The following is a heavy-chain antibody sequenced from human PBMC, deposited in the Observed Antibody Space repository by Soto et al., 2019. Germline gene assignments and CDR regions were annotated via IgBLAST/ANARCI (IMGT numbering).Heavy chain of an antibody. Sequence: KSSETLSLTCTVSGGSISIYYWSWIRQPPGKGLEWIGYIYYSGSTNYNPSLKSRVTISVDTSKNQFSLKLSSVTAADTAVYYCAREYSSSITWFDPWGQGTLVTVSS. CDR1: GGSISIYY. V-gene: IGHV4-59*01. CDR2: IYYSGST. CDR3: AREYSSSITWFDP. J-gene: IGHJ5*02. D-gene: IGHD6-6*01.